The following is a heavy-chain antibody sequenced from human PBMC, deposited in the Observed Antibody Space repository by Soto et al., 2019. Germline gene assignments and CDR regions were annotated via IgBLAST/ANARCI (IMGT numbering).Heavy chain of an antibody. CDR2: IDDSGTKT. CDR1: GFTFTTYA. J-gene: IGHJ4*02. Sequence: EVQLLESGGGVVQSGGSLRLSCAASGFTFTTYAMSWVRQAPGKGLEWVSTIDDSGTKTYYPDSVRGRVTISRDNSKSPLYLQLNSLRAEDTAVYYCAKRGSRYFDYWGQGTLVTVSS. CDR3: AKRGSRYFDY. V-gene: IGHV3-23*01.